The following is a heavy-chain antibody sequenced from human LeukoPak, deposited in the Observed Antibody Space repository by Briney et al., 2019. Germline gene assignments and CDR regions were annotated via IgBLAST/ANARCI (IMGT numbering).Heavy chain of an antibody. J-gene: IGHJ4*02. CDR1: GFNFSTYG. V-gene: IGHV3-30*19. CDR2: ISYDGSNK. CDR3: AKDKPIDY. D-gene: IGHD1-14*01. Sequence: PGRSLRLSCAASGFNFSTYGIHWVRQAPGKGLEWVAVISYDGSNKYYADSVKGRFTISRDNSKNTVFLQMNTLRTEDTAVYFCAKDKPIDYWGQGTLVTVSS.